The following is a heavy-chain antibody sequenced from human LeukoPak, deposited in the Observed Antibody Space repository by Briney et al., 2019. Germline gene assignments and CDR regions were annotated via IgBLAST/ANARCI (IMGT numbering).Heavy chain of an antibody. CDR2: IYYSGST. Sequence: PSETLSLTCTVSGGSISSSSYYWGWIRQPPGKGLEWIGSIYYSGSTYYNPSLKSRVTISVDTSKNQFSLKLSSVTAADTAVYYCARHSVYYDILTGYIYWGQGTLVTVSS. D-gene: IGHD3-9*01. CDR1: GGSISSSSYY. CDR3: ARHSVYYDILTGYIY. J-gene: IGHJ4*02. V-gene: IGHV4-39*01.